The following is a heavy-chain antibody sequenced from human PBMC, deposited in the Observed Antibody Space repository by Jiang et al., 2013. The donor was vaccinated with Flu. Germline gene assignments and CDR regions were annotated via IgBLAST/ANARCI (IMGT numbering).Heavy chain of an antibody. Sequence: SVKVSCKASGGTFSSYAISWVRQAPGQGLEWMGGIIPIFGTANYAQKFQGRVTITADESTSTAYMELSSLRSEDTAVYYCARELVSIAAAATQVYYWGQGTLVTVSS. J-gene: IGHJ4*02. CDR1: GGTFSSYA. D-gene: IGHD6-13*01. CDR2: IIPIFGTA. V-gene: IGHV1-69*01. CDR3: ARELVSIAAAATQVYY.